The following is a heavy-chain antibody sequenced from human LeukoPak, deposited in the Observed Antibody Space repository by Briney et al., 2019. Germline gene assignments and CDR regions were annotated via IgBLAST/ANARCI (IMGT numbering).Heavy chain of an antibody. CDR1: GFTFSDYY. V-gene: IGHV3-11*06. CDR2: ISSSSSYT. Sequence: GGSLRLSCAASGFTFSDYYMSWIRQAPGKGLEWVSYISSSSSYTNYADSVKGRFTISRDNAKNSLYLQMNSLRAEDTAVYYCARARSWAAAGNWFDPWGQGTLVTVSS. D-gene: IGHD6-13*01. CDR3: ARARSWAAAGNWFDP. J-gene: IGHJ5*02.